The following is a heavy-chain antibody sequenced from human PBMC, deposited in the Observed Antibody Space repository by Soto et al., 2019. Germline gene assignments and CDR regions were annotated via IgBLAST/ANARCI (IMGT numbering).Heavy chain of an antibody. CDR3: ARAFIPSGYSLNWFDP. D-gene: IGHD3-3*01. V-gene: IGHV1-69*13. J-gene: IGHJ5*02. Sequence: ASVKVSCKASGGTFSSYAISWVRQAPGQGLEWMGGIIPIFGTANYAQKFQGGVTITADESTSTAYMELSSLRSEDTAVYYCARAFIPSGYSLNWFDPWGQGTLVTVSS. CDR1: GGTFSSYA. CDR2: IIPIFGTA.